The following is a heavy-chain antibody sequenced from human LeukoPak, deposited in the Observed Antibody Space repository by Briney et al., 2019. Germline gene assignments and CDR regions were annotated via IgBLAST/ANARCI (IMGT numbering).Heavy chain of an antibody. CDR3: ASDINGYSSSWYVGAFDI. CDR2: INPNSGGT. CDR1: GYTFTGYY. Sequence: ASVKVSCKASGYTFTGYYIHWVRQAPGQGLEWMGWINPNSGGTNYAQKFQGRVTMTRDTSISTAYMELSRLRSDDTAVYYCASDINGYSSSWYVGAFDIWGQGTMVTVSS. D-gene: IGHD6-13*01. J-gene: IGHJ3*02. V-gene: IGHV1-2*02.